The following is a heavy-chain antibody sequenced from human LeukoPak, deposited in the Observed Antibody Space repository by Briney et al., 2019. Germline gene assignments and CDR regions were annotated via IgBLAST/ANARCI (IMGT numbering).Heavy chain of an antibody. CDR1: GDSISSGDYY. D-gene: IGHD3-10*01. CDR2: ISSSGST. CDR3: ARATPALWFGEFRGNFDY. Sequence: PSETLSLTCTVSGDSISSGDYYWSWIRQPAGKGLEWIGRISSSGSTNYNPSLKSRVTISVDTSKNQFSLKLSSVTAADTAVYFCARATPALWFGEFRGNFDYWGQGTLVTVSS. J-gene: IGHJ4*02. V-gene: IGHV4-61*02.